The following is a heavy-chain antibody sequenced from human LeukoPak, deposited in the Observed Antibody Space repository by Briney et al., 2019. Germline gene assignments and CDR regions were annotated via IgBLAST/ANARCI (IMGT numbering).Heavy chain of an antibody. CDR2: IKQDGSEK. CDR3: ARDLPTPDDYYYTDV. V-gene: IGHV3-7*01. J-gene: IGHJ6*03. Sequence: PGGSLRLSCAASGFTFSSYWMTWVRQAPGKGLEWVANIKQDGSEKYYVDSVKGRFTISRDNAKNSLYLQMNSLRAEDTAVYYCARDLPTPDDYYYTDVWGKGTTVTVSS. CDR1: GFTFSSYW.